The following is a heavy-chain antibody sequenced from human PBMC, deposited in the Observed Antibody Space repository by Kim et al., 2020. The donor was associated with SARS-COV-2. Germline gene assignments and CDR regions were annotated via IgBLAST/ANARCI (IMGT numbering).Heavy chain of an antibody. CDR2: IYYTGTT. CDR1: GDSISTTTFY. Sequence: SETLSLTCSVSGDSISTTTFYWGWVRQPPGKGLEWIVSIYYTGTTHYIPSLKSRIAISVDTSRNQFSLRLSSVTAADTAVYYCARHSPLVRGLVPGWFDPWGQGTLVTVSS. D-gene: IGHD3-10*01. CDR3: ARHSPLVRGLVPGWFDP. V-gene: IGHV4-39*01. J-gene: IGHJ5*02.